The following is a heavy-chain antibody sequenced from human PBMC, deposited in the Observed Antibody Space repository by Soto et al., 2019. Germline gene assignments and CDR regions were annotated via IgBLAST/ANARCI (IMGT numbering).Heavy chain of an antibody. D-gene: IGHD2-2*01. Sequence: ASVKVSCKASVYTFTSYGISWVRQAPGQGLEWMGWISAYNGNTNYAQKLQGRVTMTTDTSTSTSYMELRSLRSDDTAVYYCARDFKPRYCSRTSCYGWDYYGMDVWGQGTTVTVSS. J-gene: IGHJ6*02. CDR3: ARDFKPRYCSRTSCYGWDYYGMDV. CDR1: VYTFTSYG. V-gene: IGHV1-18*01. CDR2: ISAYNGNT.